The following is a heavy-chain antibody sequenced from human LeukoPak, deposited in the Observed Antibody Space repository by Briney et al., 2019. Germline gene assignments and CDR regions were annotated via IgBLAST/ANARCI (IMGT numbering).Heavy chain of an antibody. CDR3: ARYYCSITSCYGFDY. CDR2: IYPGDSDT. V-gene: IGHV5-51*01. J-gene: IGHJ4*02. CDR1: GYSFTSYW. D-gene: IGHD2-2*01. Sequence: GGSLRLSCKGSGYSFTSYWIGWVRQMPGKGLEWMGIIYPGDSDTRYSPSFQGQVTISADKSISTAYLQWSSLKASDTAMYYCARYYCSITSCYGFDYRGPGTLVTVSS.